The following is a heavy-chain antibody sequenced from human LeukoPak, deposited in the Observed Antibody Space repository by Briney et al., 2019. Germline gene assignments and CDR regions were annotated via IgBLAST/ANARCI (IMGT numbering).Heavy chain of an antibody. CDR2: INPNSGGT. V-gene: IGHV1-2*02. Sequence: ASVKVSCKASGYTFTGYYMHWVRQAPGQGLEWMGWINPNSGGTNYARKFQGRVTMTRDTSISTAYMELSRLRSDDTAVYYCARDWAHEVTTGYWYFDLWGRGTLVTVSS. D-gene: IGHD4-17*01. J-gene: IGHJ2*01. CDR1: GYTFTGYY. CDR3: ARDWAHEVTTGYWYFDL.